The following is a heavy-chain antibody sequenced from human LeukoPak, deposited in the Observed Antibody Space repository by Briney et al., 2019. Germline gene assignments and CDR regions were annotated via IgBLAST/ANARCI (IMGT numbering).Heavy chain of an antibody. CDR2: IYYSGST. Sequence: SETLSLTCTVSGGYISSYYWSWIRQPPGKGLEWIGYIYYSGSTNYNPSLKSRVTISVDTSKNQFSLKLSSVTAADTAVYYGASTVVTPEDAFDIWGQGTMVTVSS. V-gene: IGHV4-59*01. CDR3: ASTVVTPEDAFDI. D-gene: IGHD4-23*01. CDR1: GGYISSYY. J-gene: IGHJ3*02.